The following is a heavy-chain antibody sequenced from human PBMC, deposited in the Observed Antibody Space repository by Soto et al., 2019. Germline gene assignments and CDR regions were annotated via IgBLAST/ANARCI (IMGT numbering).Heavy chain of an antibody. CDR1: GGTFSSYT. Sequence: QVQLVQSGAEVKKPGSSVKVSCKASGGTFSSYTIIWVRQAPGQGLEWMGRIIPILGIANYAQKFQGRVTITADKSTSTAYMELSSLRAEDTAVYYCARVVESAGMDVWGKGTTVTVSS. J-gene: IGHJ6*03. CDR3: ARVVESAGMDV. D-gene: IGHD1-1*01. V-gene: IGHV1-69*02. CDR2: IIPILGIA.